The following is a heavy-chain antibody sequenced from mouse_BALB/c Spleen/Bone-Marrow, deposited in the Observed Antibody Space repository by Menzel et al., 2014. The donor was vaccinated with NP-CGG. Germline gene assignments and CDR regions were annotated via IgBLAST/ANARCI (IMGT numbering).Heavy chain of an antibody. CDR1: GFSFNSYG. D-gene: IGHD2-4*01. Sequence: EVNVVESGGGLVKSGGSLKLSCAASGFSFNSYGMSWDRQTPEKRLEWVATIGGGGSYTFYPDSVKGRFTISRDNAKNNLYLQLSSLRSEDTALYYCARHAYYDQTEVSFVYWGQGTLVTVSA. J-gene: IGHJ3*01. CDR3: ARHAYYDQTEVSFVY. V-gene: IGHV5-9-2*01. CDR2: IGGGGSYT.